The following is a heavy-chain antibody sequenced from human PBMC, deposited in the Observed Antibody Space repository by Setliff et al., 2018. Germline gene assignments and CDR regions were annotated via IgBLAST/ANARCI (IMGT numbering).Heavy chain of an antibody. D-gene: IGHD2-15*01. CDR2: LYYSGNT. CDR3: ARGGGSVLPNYYYFNYMDV. Sequence: NPSETLSLTCNVSGGSISSYSWSWIRQAPGKGLEWIGYLYYSGNTNYNPSLKSRVTISVDTSKNQFSLRLTSVTAADTAIYYCARGGGSVLPNYYYFNYMDVWGKGTTVTVSS. J-gene: IGHJ6*03. V-gene: IGHV4-59*12. CDR1: GGSISSYS.